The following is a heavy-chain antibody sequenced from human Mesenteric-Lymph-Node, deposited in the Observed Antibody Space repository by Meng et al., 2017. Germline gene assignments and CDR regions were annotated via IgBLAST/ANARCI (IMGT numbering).Heavy chain of an antibody. CDR2: ISSSGSTI. J-gene: IGHJ4*02. CDR3: ARGRTENCDTTSCRYFDY. CDR1: GFTVSSNY. V-gene: IGHV3-48*01. D-gene: IGHD2-2*01. Sequence: GESLKISCAASGFTVSSNYMSWVRQAPGKGLEWVSYISSSGSTIYYADSVKGRFTISRDNSRNTLSLQMDSLRPEDTAVYYCARGRTENCDTTSCRYFDYWGQGTLVTVSS.